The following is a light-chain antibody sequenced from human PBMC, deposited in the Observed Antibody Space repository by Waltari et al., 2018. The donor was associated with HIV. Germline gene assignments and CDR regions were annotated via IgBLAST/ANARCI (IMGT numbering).Light chain of an antibody. Sequence: QSVLTQPPSASGTHGQRVTISCSGSSSNIGINTVNWYQHLPGTAPKLLIYSSNQRPSGVPDRFSGSKSGTSASLAISGLQSEDEADYYCAAWDDRLNGWVFGGGTKLTVL. V-gene: IGLV1-44*01. J-gene: IGLJ3*02. CDR2: SSN. CDR1: SSNIGINT. CDR3: AAWDDRLNGWV.